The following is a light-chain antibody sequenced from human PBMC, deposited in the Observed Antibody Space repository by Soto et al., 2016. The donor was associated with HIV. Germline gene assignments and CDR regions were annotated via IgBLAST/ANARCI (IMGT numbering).Light chain of an antibody. CDR1: QSVSWW. CDR2: KAS. J-gene: IGKJ1*01. CDR3: QQYHTSYT. Sequence: DTQMTQSPSTLSASVGDRVTITCRASQSVSWWLAWYQQKPGKAPKLLMYKASTLESGVPSRFSGSGSGTEFTLTISSLQPDDFATYYCQQYHTSYTFGPRDQGGSQT. V-gene: IGKV1-5*03.